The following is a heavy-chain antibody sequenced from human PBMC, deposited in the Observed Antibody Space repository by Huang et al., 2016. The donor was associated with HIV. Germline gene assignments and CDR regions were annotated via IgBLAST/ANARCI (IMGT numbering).Heavy chain of an antibody. CDR1: GFAFSCYA. Sequence: QVQLVESGGGVVQPGRSLRLSCAASGFAFSCYAMHWVRQAQGKGLEWMAVISIDGSNKNYAHSVKGRFTISRDNSKGTVYLQMNSLRPEDTAVYSCARTGSYYYGSGSYHFGDYWGQGTLVTVSS. D-gene: IGHD3-10*01. CDR3: ARTGSYYYGSGSYHFGDY. CDR2: ISIDGSNK. V-gene: IGHV3-30-3*01. J-gene: IGHJ4*02.